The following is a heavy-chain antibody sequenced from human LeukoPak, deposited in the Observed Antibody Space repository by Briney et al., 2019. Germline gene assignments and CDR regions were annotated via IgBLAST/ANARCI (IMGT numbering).Heavy chain of an antibody. V-gene: IGHV3-21*01. CDR1: GFTFSSYA. CDR3: SRAPYSSAPYLEYFQH. Sequence: PGGSLRLSCAASGFTFSSYAMNWVRLAPGKGLEWVSCISSSSTYIYYADSVKGRFSISRDNAKKSMYLQMNSLRAEDTAVYYCSRAPYSSAPYLEYFQHWGHGTLVTVSS. CDR2: ISSSSTYI. D-gene: IGHD6-25*01. J-gene: IGHJ1*01.